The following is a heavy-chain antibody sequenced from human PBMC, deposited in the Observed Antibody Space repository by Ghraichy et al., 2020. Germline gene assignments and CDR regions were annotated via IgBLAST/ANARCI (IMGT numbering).Heavy chain of an antibody. Sequence: SETLSLTCTVSGASISRFYWSWIRQPPGKGLEWIGYIYNSGSTNYDPSLKSRLTISVDTSKNQFSLKLSSATAADTAVYYCARDGDGNPYAGFDYWGQGALVTVSS. CDR1: GASISRFY. CDR3: ARDGDGNPYAGFDY. CDR2: IYNSGST. D-gene: IGHD5-24*01. J-gene: IGHJ4*02. V-gene: IGHV4-59*01.